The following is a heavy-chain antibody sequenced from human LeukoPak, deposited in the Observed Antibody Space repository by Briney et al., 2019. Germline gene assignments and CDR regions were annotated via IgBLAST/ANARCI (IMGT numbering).Heavy chain of an antibody. CDR1: GFSVSSCW. CDR3: ARAVSGHYGMFDY. J-gene: IGHJ4*02. Sequence: GGSLRLSCAASGFSVSSCWMHWVRQAPGRGLVWVSRINGDGSSTSYADSVRGRFTISRDNAKSTVYLQMNSLRAEDTAVYYCARAVSGHYGMFDYWGQGTLVTVSS. V-gene: IGHV3-74*01. D-gene: IGHD3-10*01. CDR2: INGDGSST.